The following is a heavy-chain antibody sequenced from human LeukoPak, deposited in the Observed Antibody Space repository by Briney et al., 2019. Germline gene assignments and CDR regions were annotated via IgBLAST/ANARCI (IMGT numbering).Heavy chain of an antibody. CDR3: ARVYYDSSGHYGFDY. D-gene: IGHD3-22*01. J-gene: IGHJ4*02. CDR1: GYTFTSYD. Sequence: ASVKVSGKASGYTFTSYDINWVRQATGQGLEWMGWMNPNSGNTGYAQKFQGRVTMTRNTSISTAYMELSSLRSEDTAVYYCARVYYDSSGHYGFDYWGQGTLVTVSS. V-gene: IGHV1-8*01. CDR2: MNPNSGNT.